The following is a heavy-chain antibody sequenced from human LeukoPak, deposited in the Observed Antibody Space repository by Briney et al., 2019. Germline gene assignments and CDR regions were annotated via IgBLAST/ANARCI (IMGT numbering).Heavy chain of an antibody. Sequence: GGSLRLSCAASGFTFSSYSMNWLRQAPGKGLEWVSSISSSSSYIYYADSVKGPFTISRDNAKNSLYLQMNSQRAEDPAVYYCAREPTTVTSGFCDYWGQGTLVTVSS. D-gene: IGHD4-17*01. CDR1: GFTFSSYS. CDR2: ISSSSSYI. CDR3: AREPTTVTSGFCDY. J-gene: IGHJ4*02. V-gene: IGHV3-21*01.